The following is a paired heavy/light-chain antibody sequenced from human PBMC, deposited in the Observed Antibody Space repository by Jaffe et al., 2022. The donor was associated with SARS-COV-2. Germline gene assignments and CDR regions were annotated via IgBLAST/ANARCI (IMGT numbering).Light chain of an antibody. CDR2: WAS. Sequence: DIVMTQSPDSLALSLGERATINCKSSQSVLNSSNNKNYLAWYQQKPGQPPKVVIYWASTRESGVPDRFSGSGSGTDFTLTISSLQAEDVAVYYCQQYYSTPLLTFGGGTKVEI. CDR1: QSVLNSSNNKNY. V-gene: IGKV4-1*01. CDR3: QQYYSTPLLT. J-gene: IGKJ4*01.
Heavy chain of an antibody. CDR2: INNYNGDT. D-gene: IGHD6-13*01. V-gene: IGHV1-18*01. Sequence: QVQLVQSGAEVKKPGASVKVSCKASGYTFSNHGMGWVRQAPGQGLEWMGWINNYNGDTNYAQKFHDRVTITTDTSTRTVYMELRTLRYDDTAVYYCARGSSWSTPYYMDAWGKGTTVTVSS. CDR1: GYTFSNHG. CDR3: ARGSSWSTPYYMDA. J-gene: IGHJ6*03.